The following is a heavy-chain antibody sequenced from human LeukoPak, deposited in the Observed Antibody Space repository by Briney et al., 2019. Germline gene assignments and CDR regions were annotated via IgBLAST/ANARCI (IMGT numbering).Heavy chain of an antibody. CDR3: ARGWYGNYGY. J-gene: IGHJ4*02. V-gene: IGHV4-31*03. D-gene: IGHD4-11*01. CDR2: IYYSGST. Sequence: SETLSLTCTVSGGSISSGGYYWSWIRQHPGKGLEWIGYIYYSGSTYYNSSLKSRVTISVDTSKNQFSLKLSSVTAADTAVYYCARGWYGNYGYWGQGTLVTVSS. CDR1: GGSISSGGYY.